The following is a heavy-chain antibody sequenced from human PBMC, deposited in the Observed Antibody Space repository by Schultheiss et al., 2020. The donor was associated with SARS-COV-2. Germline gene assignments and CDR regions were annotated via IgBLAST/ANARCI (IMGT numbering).Heavy chain of an antibody. CDR1: GFTFSSYA. Sequence: GGSLRLSCAASGFTFSSYAMHWVRQAPGKGLEWVSVIYSGGSTYYADSVKGRFTISRDNAKNSLYLQMNSLRAEDTAVYYCASGPEGEYQLLWPWFDPWGQGTLVTVSS. CDR3: ASGPEGEYQLLWPWFDP. D-gene: IGHD2-2*01. CDR2: IYSGGST. J-gene: IGHJ5*02. V-gene: IGHV3-53*01.